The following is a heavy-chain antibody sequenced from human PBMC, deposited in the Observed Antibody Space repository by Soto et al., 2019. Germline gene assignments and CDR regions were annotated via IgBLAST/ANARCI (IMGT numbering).Heavy chain of an antibody. Sequence: SETLSLTCTVSGGSISSGGYYWSWIRQHPGKGLEWIGYIYYSGSTYYNPSLKSRVTISVDTSKNQFSLKLSSVTAADTAVYYCARLITMVRGVVNQRFDPWGQGTLVTVSS. D-gene: IGHD3-10*01. CDR3: ARLITMVRGVVNQRFDP. J-gene: IGHJ5*02. CDR1: GGSISSGGYY. CDR2: IYYSGST. V-gene: IGHV4-31*03.